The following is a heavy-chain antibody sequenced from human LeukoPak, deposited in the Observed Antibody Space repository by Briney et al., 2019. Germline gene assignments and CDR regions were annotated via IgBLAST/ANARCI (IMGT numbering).Heavy chain of an antibody. Sequence: SETLSLTCTVSGGSISSYYWSWIRQPPGKGLEWIGYIYYSGSTNYNPSLKSRVTISVDTSKNQFSLKLSSVTAADTAVYYCASWRWMDAFDIWGQGTMVTVSS. CDR1: GGSISSYY. V-gene: IGHV4-59*01. D-gene: IGHD4-23*01. J-gene: IGHJ3*02. CDR2: IYYSGST. CDR3: ASWRWMDAFDI.